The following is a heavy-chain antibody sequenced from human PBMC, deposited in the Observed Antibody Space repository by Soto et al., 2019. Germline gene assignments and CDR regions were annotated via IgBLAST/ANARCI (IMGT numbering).Heavy chain of an antibody. D-gene: IGHD3-22*01. CDR3: ARAYDSSGYEYYFDY. V-gene: IGHV4-30-4*01. CDR2: IYYSGST. CDR1: GGSISSGDYY. J-gene: IGHJ4*02. Sequence: LSLTCTVSGGSISSGDYYWSWIRQPPGKGLEWIGYIYYSGSTYYNPSLKSRVTISVDTSKNQFSLKLSSVTAADTAVYYCARAYDSSGYEYYFDYWGQGTLVTVSS.